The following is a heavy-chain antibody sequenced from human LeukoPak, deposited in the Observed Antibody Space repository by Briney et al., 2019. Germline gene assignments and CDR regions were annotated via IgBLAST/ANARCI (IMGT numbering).Heavy chain of an antibody. V-gene: IGHV4-4*07. J-gene: IGHJ4*02. CDR2: IYTSGTT. D-gene: IGHD3-16*01. CDR1: GGSISGHY. CDR3: ARGGSYSDFDS. Sequence: SETLSLTCTVSGGSISGHYWNWIRQPAGKGLEWIGRIYTSGTTNYNPSLKSRVTMSVDTSMNQLSLKLNSVTAADTAIYYCARGGSYSDFDSWGQGTLVTVSS.